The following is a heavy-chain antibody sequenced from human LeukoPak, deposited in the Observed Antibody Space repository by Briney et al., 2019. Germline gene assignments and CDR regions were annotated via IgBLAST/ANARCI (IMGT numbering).Heavy chain of an antibody. J-gene: IGHJ4*02. D-gene: IGHD3-9*01. CDR3: ARRVYSYYDILTGYYFDY. CDR2: IYYSGST. Sequence: SETLSLTCTVSGGSISSYYWSWIRQPPGKGLEWIGYIYYSGSTNYNPSLKSRVTISVDTSKNQFSLKLSSVTAADTAVYYCARRVYSYYDILTGYYFDYWGQGTLVTVSS. CDR1: GGSISSYY. V-gene: IGHV4-59*08.